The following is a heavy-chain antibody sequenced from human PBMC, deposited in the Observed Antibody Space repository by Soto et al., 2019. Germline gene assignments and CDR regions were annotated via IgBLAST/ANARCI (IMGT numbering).Heavy chain of an antibody. Sequence: QVQLVQSGPEVKKPGASVKVSCKASGFTFTTYSFSWVRQAPGQGLEWIGWISANNGKTVYAQKFQDRVTMTTDTYTSTAHLETRSRKTDDTAVYYCAREAGVVVIVKGEFEFWGQGTLVTVSS. CDR3: AREAGVVVIVKGEFEF. V-gene: IGHV1-18*04. J-gene: IGHJ4*02. D-gene: IGHD2-15*01. CDR2: ISANNGKT. CDR1: GFTFTTYS.